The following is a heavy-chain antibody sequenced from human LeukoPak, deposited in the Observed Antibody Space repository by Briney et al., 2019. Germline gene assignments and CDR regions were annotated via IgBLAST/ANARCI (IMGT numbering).Heavy chain of an antibody. V-gene: IGHV3-7*01. Sequence: GGSLRLSCVASGFRFNVQTMSWIRQAPGKGLDWVASMKEDGSEIRYVDSVKGRFTIPRDNSKNSLYLQMNSLRADDTGVYRCVKGGATRGRFENWGQGNLVTVSS. J-gene: IGHJ4*02. CDR1: GFRFNVQT. CDR2: MKEDGSEI. D-gene: IGHD1-26*01. CDR3: VKGGATRGRFEN.